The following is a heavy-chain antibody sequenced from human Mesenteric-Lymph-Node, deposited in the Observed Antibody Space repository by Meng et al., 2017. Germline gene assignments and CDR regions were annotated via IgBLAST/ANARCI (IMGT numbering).Heavy chain of an antibody. J-gene: IGHJ4*02. D-gene: IGHD5-18*01. Sequence: ASVMVSCKASGYNFTNYYIHWVRQAPGQGLEWMGIINPSGGGTSYAQKFQDRVNLTRDTSTSTVYMELSSLRSEDTAVYYCARGPYSYGFLDYWGQGTLVTVSS. V-gene: IGHV1-46*01. CDR2: INPSGGGT. CDR3: ARGPYSYGFLDY. CDR1: GYNFTNYY.